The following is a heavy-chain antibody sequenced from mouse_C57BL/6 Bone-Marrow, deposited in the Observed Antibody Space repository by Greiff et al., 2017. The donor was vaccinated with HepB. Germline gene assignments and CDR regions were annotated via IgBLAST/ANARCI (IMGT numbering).Heavy chain of an antibody. V-gene: IGHV1-81*01. CDR1: GYTFTSYG. Sequence: QVQLQQSGAELARPGASVKLSCKASGYTFTSYGISWVKQRTGQGLEWIGEIYPRSGNTYYNEKFKGKATLTADKSSSTAYIELRSLTSEDSAVYFCASFTTVVADYVDYWGQGTTLTVSS. J-gene: IGHJ2*01. CDR3: ASFTTVVADYVDY. CDR2: IYPRSGNT. D-gene: IGHD1-1*01.